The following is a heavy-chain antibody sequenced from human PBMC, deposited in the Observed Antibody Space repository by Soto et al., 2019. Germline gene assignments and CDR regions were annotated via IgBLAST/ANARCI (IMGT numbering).Heavy chain of an antibody. Sequence: SETLSLTCAVYGGSFSGYYWSWIRQPPGKGLEWIGEINHSGSTNYNPSLKSRVTISVDTSKNQFSLKLSSVTAADTAVYYCARGRSTTATSVYWGPGALVTVSS. V-gene: IGHV4-34*01. CDR1: GGSFSGYY. CDR3: ARGRSTTATSVY. J-gene: IGHJ4*01. D-gene: IGHD4-17*01. CDR2: INHSGST.